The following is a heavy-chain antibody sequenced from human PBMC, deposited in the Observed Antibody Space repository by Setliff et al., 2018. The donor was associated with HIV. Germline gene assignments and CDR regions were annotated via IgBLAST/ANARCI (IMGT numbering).Heavy chain of an antibody. CDR2: IYQSGST. V-gene: IGHV4-59*04. J-gene: IGHJ4*02. CDR3: ARLDTIMLYTDC. D-gene: IGHD3-16*01. Sequence: SETLSLTCTVSGGSISSYYWSWIRQPPGKGLEYIGSIYQSGSTYYSPFFKSRVSMSIDTSKDQFSLRLKSLTASDTAVYYCARLDTIMLYTDCWGQGTLVTVSS. CDR1: GGSISSYY.